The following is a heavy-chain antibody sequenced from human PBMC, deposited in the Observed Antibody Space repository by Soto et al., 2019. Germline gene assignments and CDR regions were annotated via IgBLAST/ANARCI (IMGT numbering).Heavy chain of an antibody. V-gene: IGHV3-21*06. J-gene: IGHJ4*02. CDR3: ARDLLEGYGHARQPDY. CDR1: GFTFSAYS. Sequence: LRLSCVASGFTFSAYSMSWVRQAPGQGLEWVSSITFGSTYIYYTRSVEGRFTISRDDAKNSVHLQMNSLRAEDTAVYYCARDLLEGYGHARQPDYWGQGTLVTV. CDR2: ITFGSTYI. D-gene: IGHD5-18*01.